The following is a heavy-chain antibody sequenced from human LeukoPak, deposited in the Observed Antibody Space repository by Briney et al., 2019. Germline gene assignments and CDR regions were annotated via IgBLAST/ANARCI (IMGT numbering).Heavy chain of an antibody. CDR2: INPSGST. CDR3: AREGSSWYWGTATRGWYFDL. V-gene: IGHV4-34*01. D-gene: IGHD6-13*01. CDR1: GGSFSGYY. Sequence: SETLSLTCAVYGGSFSGYYWSWIRQPPGKGLEWIGEINPSGSTNYNPSLKSRVTISVDTSKNQFSLKLSSVTAADTAVYYCAREGSSWYWGTATRGWYFDLWGRGTLVTVSS. J-gene: IGHJ2*01.